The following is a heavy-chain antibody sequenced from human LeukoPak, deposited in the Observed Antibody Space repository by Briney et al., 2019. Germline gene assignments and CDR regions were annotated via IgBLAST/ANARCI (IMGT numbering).Heavy chain of an antibody. J-gene: IGHJ4*02. Sequence: ASVKVSCKASGYTFTSYDINWVRQATGQGLEWMGWMNPNSGNTGYAQKFQGRVTMTRNTSISTAYMELSSLRSEDTAVYYCARRPNYDYVWGSYRYDYWGQGTLVTVSS. D-gene: IGHD3-16*02. CDR1: GYTFTSYD. V-gene: IGHV1-8*01. CDR3: ARRPNYDYVWGSYRYDY. CDR2: MNPNSGNT.